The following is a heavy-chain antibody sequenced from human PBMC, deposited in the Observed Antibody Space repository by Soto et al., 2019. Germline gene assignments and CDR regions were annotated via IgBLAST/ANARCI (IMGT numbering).Heavy chain of an antibody. CDR1: GYTFTSYG. J-gene: IGHJ5*02. CDR3: VRDASSGYRGWWDP. CDR2: LIPYNGDR. Sequence: ASVKVSCKASGYTFTSYGISWVRQAPGQGLEWMGLLIPYNGDRIYAQKFQGRVILTTDTATNTAYMELGSLRSDDTVVYYCVRDASSGYRGWWDPWGQGTLVTVSS. V-gene: IGHV1-18*01. D-gene: IGHD5-12*01.